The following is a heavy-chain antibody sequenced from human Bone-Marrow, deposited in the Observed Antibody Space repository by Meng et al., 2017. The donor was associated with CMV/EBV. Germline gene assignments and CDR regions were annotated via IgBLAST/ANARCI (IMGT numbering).Heavy chain of an antibody. Sequence: ASVKVSCKVSGYTLTELSRHWVRQAPGKGLEWMGGFDPEDGETIYAQKFQGRVTMTEDTSTDTAYMELSRLRSDDTAVYYCARWVYDYNRVPGMDVWGQGTTVNGSS. CDR2: FDPEDGET. CDR1: GYTLTELS. D-gene: IGHD4-11*01. J-gene: IGHJ6*01. V-gene: IGHV1-24*01. CDR3: ARWVYDYNRVPGMDV.